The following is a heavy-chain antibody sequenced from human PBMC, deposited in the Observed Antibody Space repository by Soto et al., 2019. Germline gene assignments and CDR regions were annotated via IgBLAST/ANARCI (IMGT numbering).Heavy chain of an antibody. CDR3: AREGYYGSGRADY. CDR1: GYTFNRYG. D-gene: IGHD3-10*01. CDR2: ISAYNGNT. Sequence: QVQLVQSGAEVKKPGASVTVSCKASGYTFNRYGISWVRQAPGQGLEWMGWISAYNGNTNSAQNLQGRVAMTTDTSTDTAYRELRSLRSDDTAVYYGAREGYYGSGRADYWGQGTLVTVSS. V-gene: IGHV1-18*01. J-gene: IGHJ4*02.